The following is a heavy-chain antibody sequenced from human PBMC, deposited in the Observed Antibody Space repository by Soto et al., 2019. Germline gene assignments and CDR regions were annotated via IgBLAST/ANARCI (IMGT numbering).Heavy chain of an antibody. J-gene: IGHJ6*02. V-gene: IGHV5-51*01. CDR1: GYSFTSYW. D-gene: IGHD5-18*01. Sequence: GESLKISCKGSGYSFTSYWIGWVRQMPGKGLEWMGIIYPGDSDTRYSPSFQGQVTSSAAKSTSTAYLQWSSLKASATAMYYWARHIGLEDSSGYYYSGMDVWGQGTTVTVSS. CDR2: IYPGDSDT. CDR3: ARHIGLEDSSGYYYSGMDV.